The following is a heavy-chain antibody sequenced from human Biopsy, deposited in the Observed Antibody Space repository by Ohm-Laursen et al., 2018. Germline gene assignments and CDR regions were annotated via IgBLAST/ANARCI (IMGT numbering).Heavy chain of an antibody. D-gene: IGHD1-26*01. CDR2: INAYNGDT. CDR1: GYTFTSFG. Sequence: SSVKVSCKTSGYTFTSFGFSWVRQAPGQGLEWMGWINAYNGDTDYAQKLQGRVSITTDTSTTTTYMELRSLRSDDTAVYYCARGTGRYYVYGAFDIWGQGTVVTVSS. V-gene: IGHV1-18*01. CDR3: ARGTGRYYVYGAFDI. J-gene: IGHJ3*02.